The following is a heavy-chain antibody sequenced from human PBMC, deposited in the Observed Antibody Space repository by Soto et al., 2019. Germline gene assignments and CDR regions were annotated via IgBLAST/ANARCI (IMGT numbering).Heavy chain of an antibody. D-gene: IGHD3-10*01. V-gene: IGHV3-30-3*01. CDR3: ARDFLRAPRGALDV. J-gene: IGHJ6*02. CDR1: GFTFSIFA. Sequence: GGSLRLSCTASGFTFSIFAIHWVRQAPGKGLEWVAVTSYDGSEKYYADSVKGRFTISRDNSKNTLFLQMNSLRVEDTAFYFCARDFLRAPRGALDVWGQGTTVTVSS. CDR2: TSYDGSEK.